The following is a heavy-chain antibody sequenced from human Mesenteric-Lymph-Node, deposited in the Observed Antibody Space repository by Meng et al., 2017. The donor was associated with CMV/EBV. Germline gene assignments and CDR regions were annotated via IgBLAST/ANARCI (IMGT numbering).Heavy chain of an antibody. Sequence: GESLKISCAASGFTVSSNYMSWVRQAPGKGLEWVSVIYSGGSTYYADSVKGRFTISRDNSKNTLYLQMNSLRAEDTAVYYCARDIRFTLPQSGSHHYFDYWGRGKLVTVSS. CDR2: IYSGGST. J-gene: IGHJ4*02. D-gene: IGHD1-26*01. V-gene: IGHV3-53*01. CDR1: GFTVSSNY. CDR3: ARDIRFTLPQSGSHHYFDY.